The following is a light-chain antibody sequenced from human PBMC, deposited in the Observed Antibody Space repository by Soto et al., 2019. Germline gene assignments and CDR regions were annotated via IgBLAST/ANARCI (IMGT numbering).Light chain of an antibody. CDR2: LNSDGSH. V-gene: IGLV4-69*01. J-gene: IGLJ3*02. Sequence: QLVLTQSPSASASLGASVKLTCTLSSGHSNYAIAWHQQQPEKGPRYLMKLNSDGSHSKGDGIPDRFSGSSSGAERYLTISSLQSEDDADYYCQTWGSGIVVFGGGTKLTVL. CDR1: SGHSNYA. CDR3: QTWGSGIVV.